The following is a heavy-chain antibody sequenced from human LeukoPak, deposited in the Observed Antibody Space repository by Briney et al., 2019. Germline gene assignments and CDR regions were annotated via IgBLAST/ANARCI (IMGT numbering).Heavy chain of an antibody. Sequence: GGSLRLSCAASGFTFSSYAMSWVRQGPGKGLEWVSAISGSGGSTYYADSVKGRFTISRDNSKNTLYLQMNSLRAEDTAVYYCAKGNGDPSSYYYYGMDVWGQGPTVTVSS. CDR2: ISGSGGST. CDR1: GFTFSSYA. D-gene: IGHD4-17*01. CDR3: AKGNGDPSSYYYYGMDV. V-gene: IGHV3-23*01. J-gene: IGHJ6*02.